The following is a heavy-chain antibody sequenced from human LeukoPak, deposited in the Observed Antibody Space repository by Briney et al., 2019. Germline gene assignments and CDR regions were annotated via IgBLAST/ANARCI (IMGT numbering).Heavy chain of an antibody. CDR3: AREYYGGYVDY. Sequence: GGSLGLSCAASGFSFSTYSMHWVRQAPGKGLESVSAISSNGDITYYANSVKGRFTISRDNSKNTLYLQMGSLRAEDMAVYYCAREYYGGYVDYWGQGTLVTVSS. D-gene: IGHD3-10*01. J-gene: IGHJ4*02. CDR2: ISSNGDIT. V-gene: IGHV3-64*01. CDR1: GFSFSTYS.